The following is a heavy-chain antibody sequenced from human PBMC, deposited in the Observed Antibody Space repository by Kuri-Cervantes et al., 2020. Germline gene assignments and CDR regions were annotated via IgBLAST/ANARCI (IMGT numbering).Heavy chain of an antibody. CDR1: GGTFSSYA. J-gene: IGHJ6*03. D-gene: IGHD3-10*01. CDR3: ARTKTYYYGSGSYSPSHYYYYMDV. V-gene: IGHV1-69*06. CDR2: IIPIFGTA. Sequence: SVKVSCKASGGTFSSYAISWARQAPGQGLEWMGGIIPIFGTANYAQKFQGRVTITADKSTSTAYMELSSLRSEDTAVYYCARTKTYYYGSGSYSPSHYYYYMDVWGKGTTVTVSS.